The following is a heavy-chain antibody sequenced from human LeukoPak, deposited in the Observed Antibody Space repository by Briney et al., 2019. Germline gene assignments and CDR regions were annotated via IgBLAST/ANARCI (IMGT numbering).Heavy chain of an antibody. Sequence: ASVKVSCKASGYTFTSYYMHWVRQAAGQGLEWMGIINPSGGSTSYAQKSQGRVTMTRDTSTSTVYMELSSLRSEDTAVYYCARGLSDGDYGLYFDYWGQGTLVTVSS. CDR3: ARGLSDGDYGLYFDY. D-gene: IGHD4-17*01. J-gene: IGHJ4*02. CDR2: INPSGGST. V-gene: IGHV1-46*01. CDR1: GYTFTSYY.